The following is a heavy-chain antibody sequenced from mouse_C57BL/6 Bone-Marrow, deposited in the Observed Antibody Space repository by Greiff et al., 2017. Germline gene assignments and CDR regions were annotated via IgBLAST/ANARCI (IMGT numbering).Heavy chain of an antibody. D-gene: IGHD1-1*01. CDR2: INPSSGYT. CDR3: ASDYYGSSYVND. CDR1: GYTFTSYT. V-gene: IGHV1-4*01. Sequence: VQLQQSGAELARPGASVKMSCKASGYTFTSYTMHWVKQRPGQGLEWIGYINPSSGYTKYNQKFKDKATLTADKSSSTAYMQLSSLTSEDSAVYYCASDYYGSSYVNDGGQGTTLTVSS. J-gene: IGHJ2*01.